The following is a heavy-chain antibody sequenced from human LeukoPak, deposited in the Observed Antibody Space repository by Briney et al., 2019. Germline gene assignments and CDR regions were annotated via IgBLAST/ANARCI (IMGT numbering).Heavy chain of an antibody. J-gene: IGHJ6*03. D-gene: IGHD1/OR15-1a*01. CDR3: ARSSGTTYFYYYYMDV. Sequence: GASVKVSCKASGYTVTSYGISWVRQAAGQRLEWRGWISAYNGNTNYAQKLQGRVTMTTDTSTSTAHMELRSLRSDDTAVYYCARSSGTTYFYYYYMDVWGQGTAVTVSS. CDR1: GYTVTSYG. V-gene: IGHV1-18*01. CDR2: ISAYNGNT.